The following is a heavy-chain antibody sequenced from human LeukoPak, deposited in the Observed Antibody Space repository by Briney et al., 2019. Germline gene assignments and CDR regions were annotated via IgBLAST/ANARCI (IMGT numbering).Heavy chain of an antibody. J-gene: IGHJ1*01. Sequence: GGSLRLSCSASGFTFSLYAMHWVRQAPGRGLEYVSAITSNGGSTYYADSVKGRFTISRDNSKNTLYPHMSTLRPEDTAVYYCAYSSGYYHWGQGTMVTVSS. CDR3: AYSSGYYH. V-gene: IGHV3-64D*06. CDR1: GFTFSLYA. CDR2: ITSNGGST. D-gene: IGHD3-22*01.